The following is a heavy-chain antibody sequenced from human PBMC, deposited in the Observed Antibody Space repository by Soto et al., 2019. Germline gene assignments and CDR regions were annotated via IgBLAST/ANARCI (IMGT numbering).Heavy chain of an antibody. CDR2: IYSGGST. D-gene: IGHD5-12*01. CDR1: GFTVSSNY. Sequence: PGGSLRLSCAASGFTVSSNYMSWVRQAPGKGLEWVSVIYSGGSTYYADSVKGRFTISRDNSKDTLYLQMNSLRAEDTAVYYCARVGTERWLQFFYFDYWGQGTLVTVSS. J-gene: IGHJ4*02. V-gene: IGHV3-53*01. CDR3: ARVGTERWLQFFYFDY.